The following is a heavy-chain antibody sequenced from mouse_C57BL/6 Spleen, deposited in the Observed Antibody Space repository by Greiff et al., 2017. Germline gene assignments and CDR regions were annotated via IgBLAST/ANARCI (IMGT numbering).Heavy chain of an antibody. V-gene: IGHV5-17*01. CDR3: ARSGGYYWYFDV. CDR2: ISSGSSTI. CDR1: GFTFSDYG. D-gene: IGHD1-1*02. J-gene: IGHJ1*03. Sequence: EVMLVESGGGLVKPGGSLKLSCAASGFTFSDYGMHWVRQAPEKGLEWVAYISSGSSTIYYADTVKGRFTISRDNAKNTLFLQMTSLRSEDTAMYYCARSGGYYWYFDVWGTGTTVTVSS.